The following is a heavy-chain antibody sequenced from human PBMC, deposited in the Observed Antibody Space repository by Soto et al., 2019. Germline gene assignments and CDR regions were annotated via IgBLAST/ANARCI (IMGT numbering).Heavy chain of an antibody. J-gene: IGHJ6*02. V-gene: IGHV3-30*03. Sequence: PGGSLRLSCAASGFTFSSYGMHWVRQAPGKGLEWVAVISYDGSNKYYADSVKGRFTISRDNSKNTLYLQMNSLRAEDTAVYYCAIVVVAATWDYYGMDVWGQGTTVTVSS. CDR1: GFTFSSYG. CDR2: ISYDGSNK. CDR3: AIVVVAATWDYYGMDV. D-gene: IGHD2-15*01.